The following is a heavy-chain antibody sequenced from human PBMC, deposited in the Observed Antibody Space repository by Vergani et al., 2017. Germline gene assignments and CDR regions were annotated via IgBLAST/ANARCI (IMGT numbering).Heavy chain of an antibody. CDR2: ILYDGSNK. V-gene: IGHV3-30*18. D-gene: IGHD3-3*01. Sequence: QVQLVESGGGVVQPGRSLRLSCAASGFTFSSYSMHWVRQAPGKGLEWVAVILYDGSNKYYADSVKGRFTISRDNSKNTLYLQMNSLRAEDTAVYYCAKSGGPHDFWSGYYYYYKDVWGKGTTVTVSS. CDR3: AKSGGPHDFWSGYYYYYKDV. CDR1: GFTFSSYS. J-gene: IGHJ6*03.